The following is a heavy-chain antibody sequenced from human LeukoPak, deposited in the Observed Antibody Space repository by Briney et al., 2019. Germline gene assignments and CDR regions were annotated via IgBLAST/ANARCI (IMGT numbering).Heavy chain of an antibody. CDR2: ISYDGSNK. CDR3: AKEGLKHIVVVTATHDY. CDR1: GFTFSSYG. Sequence: PGGSLRLSCAASGFTFSSYGMHWVRQAPGKGLEWVAVISYDGSNKYYADSVKGRFTISRDNSKNTLYLQMNSLRAENTAVYYCAKEGLKHIVVVTATHDYWGQGTLVTVSS. D-gene: IGHD2-21*02. V-gene: IGHV3-30*18. J-gene: IGHJ4*02.